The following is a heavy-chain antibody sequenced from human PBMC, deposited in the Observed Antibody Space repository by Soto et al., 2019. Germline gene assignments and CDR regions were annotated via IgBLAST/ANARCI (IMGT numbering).Heavy chain of an antibody. Sequence: PSETLSLTCFVSGGAFSSYDWSWIRQPPGKGLEWTGYIYYTRSTNYNNALKSRVTISVDTSKNQFSLKLSYVTAADTAAYYCARAPSSGCRLEAMFDDWGKGTMVTVSS. J-gene: IGHJ4*02. CDR2: IYYTRST. V-gene: IGHV4-59*13. D-gene: IGHD6-19*01. CDR3: ARAPSSGCRLEAMFDD. CDR1: GGAFSSYD.